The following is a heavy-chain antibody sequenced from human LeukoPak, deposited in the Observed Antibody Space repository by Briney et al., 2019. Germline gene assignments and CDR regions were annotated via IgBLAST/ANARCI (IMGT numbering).Heavy chain of an antibody. V-gene: IGHV3-11*01. D-gene: IGHD6-19*01. Sequence: GGSLRLSCAASGFTFSDYYMSWIRQAPGKGLEWVSYISSSGSTIYYADSVKGRFTISRDNSKNTLYLQMNSLRAEDTAVYYCARGLAVAGYYYGMDVWGQGTTVTVSS. J-gene: IGHJ6*02. CDR2: ISSSGSTI. CDR3: ARGLAVAGYYYGMDV. CDR1: GFTFSDYY.